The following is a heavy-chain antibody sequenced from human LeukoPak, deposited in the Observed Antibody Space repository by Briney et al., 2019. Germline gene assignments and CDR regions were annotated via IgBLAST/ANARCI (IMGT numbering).Heavy chain of an antibody. Sequence: GSLKLSCAASGFTFSDYYMTWIRQAPGKGLEWISYISSGGAYTSYSDSVKGRFTISRDNAMNSVYLQMNSLRAEDTAVYYCASPTAGTNFDCWGQGTLVTVSS. CDR3: ASPTAGTNFDC. J-gene: IGHJ4*02. V-gene: IGHV3-11*03. CDR1: GFTFSDYY. D-gene: IGHD6-13*01. CDR2: ISSGGAYT.